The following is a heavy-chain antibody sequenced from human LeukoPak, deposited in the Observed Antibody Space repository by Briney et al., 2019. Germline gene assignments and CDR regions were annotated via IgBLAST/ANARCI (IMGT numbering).Heavy chain of an antibody. D-gene: IGHD3-3*01. V-gene: IGHV3-7*01. J-gene: IGHJ4*02. Sequence: GGSLRLSCVASGFTFTDFWMSWVRQAPGKGLEWVANIKQDGSEKYYVDSVKGRFTISRDNAKNSVYQQMDSLRDEDTAVYYCAKVKSDNFWSGYLFDYWGQGTLVTVSS. CDR3: AKVKSDNFWSGYLFDY. CDR2: IKQDGSEK. CDR1: GFTFTDFW.